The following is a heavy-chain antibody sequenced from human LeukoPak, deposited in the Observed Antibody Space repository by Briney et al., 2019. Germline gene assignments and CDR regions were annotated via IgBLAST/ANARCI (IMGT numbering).Heavy chain of an antibody. CDR3: ARSARPKLRFLDFDY. Sequence: GGSLRLSCVASGFSFSTYDMNWVRPAPGKGLEWVSYLSSSGGTRYYANSVKGRLTIPRDDAKNSLYLQISSLRAEDTAVYYCARSARPKLRFLDFDYWGQGTLLTVSS. V-gene: IGHV3-48*01. J-gene: IGHJ4*02. CDR1: GFSFSTYD. CDR2: LSSSGGTR. D-gene: IGHD3-3*01.